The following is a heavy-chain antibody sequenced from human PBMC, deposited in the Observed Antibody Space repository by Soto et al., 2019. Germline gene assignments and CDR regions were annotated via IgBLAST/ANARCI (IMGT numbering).Heavy chain of an antibody. D-gene: IGHD5-12*01. Sequence: QVQLVESGGGVVQPGRSLRLSCAASGFTFSSYGMHWVRQAPGKGLEWVAVIWYDGSNKYYADSVKGRFTISRDNSKNTLYLQMNSLRAEDTAVYYCARGSGYSVYDPIAYYFDYWGQGTLVTVSS. CDR1: GFTFSSYG. V-gene: IGHV3-33*01. CDR2: IWYDGSNK. J-gene: IGHJ4*02. CDR3: ARGSGYSVYDPIAYYFDY.